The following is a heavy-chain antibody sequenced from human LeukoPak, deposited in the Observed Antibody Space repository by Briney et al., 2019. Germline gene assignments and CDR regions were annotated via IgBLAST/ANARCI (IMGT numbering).Heavy chain of an antibody. CDR1: GFTFSSYG. CDR2: ISYDGSNK. Sequence: PGRSLRLSCAASGFTFSSYGMHWVRQAPGKGLEWVAVISYDGSNKYYADSVKGRFTISRDLSKNTLYLQMNSLRAEDTALYYCARKYSGTNPFDYWGQGTLVTVSS. CDR3: ARKYSGTNPFDY. D-gene: IGHD1-26*01. J-gene: IGHJ4*02. V-gene: IGHV3-30*03.